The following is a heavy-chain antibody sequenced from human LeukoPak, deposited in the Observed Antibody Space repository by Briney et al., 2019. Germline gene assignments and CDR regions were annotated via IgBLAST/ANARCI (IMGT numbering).Heavy chain of an antibody. CDR1: GYSFTSYW. CDR3: AKLFESGTYNNFFHY. CDR2: IYPGDSDT. Sequence: RGESLKISCKGSGYSFTSYWIGWVRQMPGKGLEWMGIIYPGDSDTRYSPSFQGQVTISADKSISTAYLQWSSLKASDTAMYYCAKLFESGTYNNFFHYWGQGTLVTVFS. D-gene: IGHD3-10*01. J-gene: IGHJ4*02. V-gene: IGHV5-51*01.